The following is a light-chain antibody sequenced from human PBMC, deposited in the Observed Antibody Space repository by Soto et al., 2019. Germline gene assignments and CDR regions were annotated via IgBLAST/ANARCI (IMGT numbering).Light chain of an antibody. J-gene: IGKJ5*01. V-gene: IGKV3-15*01. Sequence: EVVMTQSPATLSVSPGERATLSCRSSESVSSNLAWYQQRPGQAPRLVMYGASTRATGIPARFSGGGSGTEFTLTIRSLQSEDFAVYYCQQYNYWPPITFGQGKRREIK. CDR1: ESVSSN. CDR3: QQYNYWPPIT. CDR2: GAS.